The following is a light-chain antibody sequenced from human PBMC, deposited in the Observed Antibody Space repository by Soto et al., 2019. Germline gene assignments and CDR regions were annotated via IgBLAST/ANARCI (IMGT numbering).Light chain of an antibody. Sequence: QSAPTQPASVSGSPGQSITISCTGTSSDIGLNNYVSWYQQHPGKAPALIIYAVTYRPSGVSSRFSGPKSGDTASLTISGLRTEDEADYYCTSHSDSRPVVFGGGTKVTVL. J-gene: IGLJ2*01. CDR2: AVT. V-gene: IGLV2-14*03. CDR1: SSDIGLNNY. CDR3: TSHSDSRPVV.